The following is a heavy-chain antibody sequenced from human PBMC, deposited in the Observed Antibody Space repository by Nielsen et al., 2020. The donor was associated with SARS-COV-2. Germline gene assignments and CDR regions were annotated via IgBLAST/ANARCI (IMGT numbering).Heavy chain of an antibody. CDR2: INHSGST. CDR1: GGSFSGYY. J-gene: IGHJ4*02. V-gene: IGHV4-34*01. CDR3: AREDYGGNSGSIDY. Sequence: SETLSLTCAVYGGSFSGYYWSWIRQPPGKGLEWIGEINHSGSTNYNPSLKSRVTISVDTSKNQFSLKLSSVNAADTAVYYCAREDYGGNSGSIDYWGQGTLVTVSS. D-gene: IGHD4-23*01.